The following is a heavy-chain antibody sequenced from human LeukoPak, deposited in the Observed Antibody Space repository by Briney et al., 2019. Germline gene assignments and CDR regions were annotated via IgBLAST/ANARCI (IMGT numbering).Heavy chain of an antibody. CDR1: GYTFTSNA. CDR3: ARGAAEGLDR. V-gene: IGHV1-3*04. D-gene: IGHD6-13*01. CDR2: INTGNGNT. J-gene: IGHJ5*02. Sequence: ASVNVSCKASGYTFTSNAMHWVRQAPGQRPEWMGWINTGNGNTKYSQKFQGRVTISRDTSANTAYMEVSSLRSEDTAVHYCARGAAEGLDRWGQGTLVTVSS.